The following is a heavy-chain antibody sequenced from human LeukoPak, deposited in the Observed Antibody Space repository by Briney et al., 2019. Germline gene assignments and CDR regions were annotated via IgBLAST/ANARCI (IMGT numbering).Heavy chain of an antibody. V-gene: IGHV3-9*03. J-gene: IGHJ4*02. CDR2: ISWNSGSI. Sequence: GRSQRLSCAASGFTFDDYAMHWVRQAPGKGLEWVSGISWNSGSIDYADSVKGRFTISRDNAKKFLFLQMNSLRVEDMALYYCAKDGGPYGGIRGYFDYWGQGTLVTASS. CDR3: AKDGGPYGGIRGYFDY. D-gene: IGHD4-23*01. CDR1: GFTFDDYA.